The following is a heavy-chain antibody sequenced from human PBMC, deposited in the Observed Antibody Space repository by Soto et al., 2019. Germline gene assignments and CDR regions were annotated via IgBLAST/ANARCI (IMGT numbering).Heavy chain of an antibody. Sequence: QVQLVQSGAELKKPGSSVRVSCQASGGTFSSYSVNWVRQAPGQGLEWMGGIIPIFPTADPAQRFQGRVMIPADNSTNTAYMALSSLRSDDTAVYYCASRTSVFGVVAMGGLDVWGQGTRVSVSS. D-gene: IGHD3-3*01. V-gene: IGHV1-69*14. CDR1: GGTFSSYS. J-gene: IGHJ6*01. CDR3: ASRTSVFGVVAMGGLDV. CDR2: IIPIFPTA.